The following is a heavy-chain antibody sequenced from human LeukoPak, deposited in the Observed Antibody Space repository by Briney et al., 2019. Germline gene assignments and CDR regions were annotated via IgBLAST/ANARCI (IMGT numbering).Heavy chain of an antibody. CDR3: ARDVRRWIQLWFDAFDI. CDR2: IKQDGSEK. Sequence: GGSLRLSCAASGFTFSSYWMSWVRQAPGKGLEWVANIKQDGSEKYYVDSVKGRFTISRDNAKNSLYLQMNSLRAEDTAVYYRARDVRRWIQLWFDAFDIWGQGTMVTVSS. J-gene: IGHJ3*02. CDR1: GFTFSSYW. D-gene: IGHD5-18*01. V-gene: IGHV3-7*01.